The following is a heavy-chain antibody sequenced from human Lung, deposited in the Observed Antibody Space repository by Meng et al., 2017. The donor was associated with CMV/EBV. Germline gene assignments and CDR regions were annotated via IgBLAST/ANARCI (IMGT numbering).Heavy chain of an antibody. D-gene: IGHD3-10*01. J-gene: IGHJ6*02. V-gene: IGHV4-34*01. CDR1: GGSFSGYY. Sequence: SQTXSLTCAVYGGSFSGYYWSWIRQPPGKGLEWIGEINHSGSTNYNPSLKSRVTISVDTSKNQFSLKLSSVTAADTAVYYCARSKRNNYYGSGSYSKNYGMDVWGQGTTVTGSS. CDR2: INHSGST. CDR3: ARSKRNNYYGSGSYSKNYGMDV.